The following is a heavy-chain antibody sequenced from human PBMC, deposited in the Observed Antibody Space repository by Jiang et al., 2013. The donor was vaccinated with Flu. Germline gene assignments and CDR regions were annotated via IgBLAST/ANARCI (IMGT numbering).Heavy chain of an antibody. CDR2: ISYDGSNK. D-gene: IGHD6-6*01. CDR3: AREEGIAARGGYFDL. J-gene: IGHJ2*01. CDR1: SYA. Sequence: SYAMRLGPPGVQARAGVVAVISYDGSNKYYADSVKGRFTISRDNSKNTLYLQMNSLRAEDTAVYYCAREEGIAARGGYFDLWGRGTLVTVSS. V-gene: IGHV3-30-3*01.